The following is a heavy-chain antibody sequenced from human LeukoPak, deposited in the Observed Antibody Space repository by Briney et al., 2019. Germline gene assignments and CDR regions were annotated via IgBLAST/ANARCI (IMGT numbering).Heavy chain of an antibody. Sequence: NTSETLSLTCTVSGGSISRSSYYWGWIRQPPGKGLELIGSIYYSGSTYYNPSLKSRVTISVDTSKNQFSLKLSTVTAADTAVYYCARHFARGTVLNNWFDPWGQGTLVTVSS. J-gene: IGHJ5*02. V-gene: IGHV4-39*01. CDR1: GGSISRSSYY. CDR2: IYYSGST. CDR3: ARHFARGTVLNNWFDP. D-gene: IGHD4-17*01.